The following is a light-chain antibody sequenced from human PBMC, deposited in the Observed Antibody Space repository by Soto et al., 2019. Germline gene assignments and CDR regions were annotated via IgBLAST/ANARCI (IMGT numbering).Light chain of an antibody. J-gene: IGKJ5*01. CDR2: DAS. CDR3: QQRSNWPIT. Sequence: EIVLTQSPATLSLSPGYRATLSCRASQSVSRYLAWYQQKPGQAPRLLIYDASNRATGIPARFSGSGSGTDFTLTISRLEPEDFAVYYCQQRSNWPITFGQGTRLEI. V-gene: IGKV3-11*01. CDR1: QSVSRY.